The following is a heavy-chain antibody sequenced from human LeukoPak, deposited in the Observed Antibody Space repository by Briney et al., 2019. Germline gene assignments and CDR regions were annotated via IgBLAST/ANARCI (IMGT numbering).Heavy chain of an antibody. CDR3: AKSFTALGPFDY. Sequence: GRSLRLSCAASGFTFSSYAMNWVRQAPGKGLEWVSAISGSGGNTYYADSVKGRYTISRDNSETTLYLQMNSLRAEDTAVYYCAKSFTALGPFDYWGQGTLVTVSS. V-gene: IGHV3-23*01. CDR2: ISGSGGNT. D-gene: IGHD5-18*01. J-gene: IGHJ4*02. CDR1: GFTFSSYA.